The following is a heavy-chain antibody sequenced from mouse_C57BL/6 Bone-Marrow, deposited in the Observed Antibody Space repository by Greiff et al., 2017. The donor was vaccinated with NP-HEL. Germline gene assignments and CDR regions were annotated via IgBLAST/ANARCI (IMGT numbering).Heavy chain of an antibody. V-gene: IGHV1-55*01. Sequence: VQLQQPGAELVKPGASVKMSCKASGYTFTSYWITWVKQRPGQGLEWIGDIYPGSGSSNYNEKFKSKATLTVDTSSSTAYMQLSSLTSEDSAVYYCARPPYPYYAMDYWGQGTSVTVSS. CDR3: ARPPYPYYAMDY. J-gene: IGHJ4*01. CDR2: IYPGSGSS. CDR1: GYTFTSYW.